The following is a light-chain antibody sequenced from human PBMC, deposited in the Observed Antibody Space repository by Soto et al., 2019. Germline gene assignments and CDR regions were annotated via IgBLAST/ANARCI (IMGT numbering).Light chain of an antibody. J-gene: IGLJ2*01. Sequence: QSALTQPASVSGSPGQSITISCTGTSSDVGGYNYVSWYQQHPGKAPKPMIYDVSNRPSGLSTRFSGSKSGNTASLTISGLQAEHEADYYCSSYTSSSTPVVFGGGTKVTVL. CDR3: SSYTSSSTPVV. V-gene: IGLV2-14*01. CDR2: DVS. CDR1: SSDVGGYNY.